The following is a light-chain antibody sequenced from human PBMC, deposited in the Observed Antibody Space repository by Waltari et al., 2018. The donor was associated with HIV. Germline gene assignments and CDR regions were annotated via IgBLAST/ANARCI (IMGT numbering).Light chain of an antibody. V-gene: IGLV1-51*01. CDR2: DNT. CDR3: GTWDSSLGAVL. J-gene: IGLJ2*01. Sequence: QSVLTQPPSVSAAPGQKVTISCSGSSPNIGSNRVFWYQQLPGTAPKLLIYDNTKRPSGIPDRFSGSKSGTLATLGITGLQTGDEADYYCGTWDSSLGAVLFGGGTKLTVL. CDR1: SPNIGSNR.